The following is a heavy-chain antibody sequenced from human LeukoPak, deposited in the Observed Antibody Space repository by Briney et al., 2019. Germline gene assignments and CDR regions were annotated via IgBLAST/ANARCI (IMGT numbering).Heavy chain of an antibody. CDR2: FDPEDGET. Sequence: ASVKVSCKVSGYTLTELSMHWVRQAPGKGLEWVGGFDPEDGETIYAQKFQGRVTMTEDTSTDTAYMELSSLRSEDTAVYYCATYLLAAAGDADYWGQGTLVTVSS. CDR1: GYTLTELS. D-gene: IGHD6-13*01. CDR3: ATYLLAAAGDADY. V-gene: IGHV1-24*01. J-gene: IGHJ4*02.